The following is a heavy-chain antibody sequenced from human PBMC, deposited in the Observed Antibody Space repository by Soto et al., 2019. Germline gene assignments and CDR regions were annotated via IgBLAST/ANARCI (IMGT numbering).Heavy chain of an antibody. CDR1: GFAFSDPY. V-gene: IGHV3-11*01. CDR2: ISSSGSTI. J-gene: IGHJ4*02. CDR3: ARGGASVTTPFDY. D-gene: IGHD1-1*01. Sequence: QVQLVESGGGLVKPGGSLRLSCAASGFAFSDPYMSWIRQAPGKGLEWISYISSSGSTIYYADSVKGRFTISRDNAKKSLYLHMHSLTADDTAVYYCARGGASVTTPFDYWGQGTQVTVSS.